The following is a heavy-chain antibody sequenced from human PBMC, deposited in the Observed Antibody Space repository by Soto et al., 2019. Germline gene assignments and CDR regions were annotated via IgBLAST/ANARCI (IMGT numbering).Heavy chain of an antibody. J-gene: IGHJ4*02. D-gene: IGHD1-26*01. Sequence: AAVKVSCKASGYTFNTYGVSWVRQAPGQGLEWMGRISAYNGDTNYAQKLQGRLTMTTDTSTRTAYMELRSLRSDDTAVYYCASHPVSGSLHFDSWGQGTLVTVSS. CDR2: ISAYNGDT. CDR1: GYTFNTYG. CDR3: ASHPVSGSLHFDS. V-gene: IGHV1-18*04.